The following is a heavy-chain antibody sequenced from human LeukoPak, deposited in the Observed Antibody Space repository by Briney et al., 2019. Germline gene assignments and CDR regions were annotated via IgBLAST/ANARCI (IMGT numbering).Heavy chain of an antibody. D-gene: IGHD4-17*01. J-gene: IGHJ4*02. Sequence: GGSLRLSCAASGFTFSSYWMHWVRQAPGKGLVWVSRINSDGSSTSYADSVKGRFTISRDNAKNTLYLQMNSLGAEDTAVYYCARELYGDYVRGIDYWGQGTLVTVSS. CDR2: INSDGSST. CDR1: GFTFSSYW. V-gene: IGHV3-74*01. CDR3: ARELYGDYVRGIDY.